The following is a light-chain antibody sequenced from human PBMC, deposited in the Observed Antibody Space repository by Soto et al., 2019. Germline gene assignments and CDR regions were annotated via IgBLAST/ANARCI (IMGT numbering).Light chain of an antibody. Sequence: EIVMTQSPATLSVSPGERATLSCRASQSVSSNLAWYQQKPGQAPRLLIYGASTRATGIPARFSGSGSGTEFTLTISSLQSEDFXXXXXXXXNXXPPYTFGQGTKLEIK. V-gene: IGKV3-15*01. CDR2: GAS. CDR1: QSVSSN. CDR3: XXXNXXPPYT. J-gene: IGKJ2*01.